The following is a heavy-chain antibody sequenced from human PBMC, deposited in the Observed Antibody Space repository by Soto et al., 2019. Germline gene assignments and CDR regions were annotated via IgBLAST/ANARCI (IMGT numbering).Heavy chain of an antibody. Sequence: SETLSLTCTVSGGSISSYYWSWIRQPPGKGLEWIGYIYYSGSTNYNPSLKSRVTISVDTSKNQFSLKLSSVTAADTAVYYCAREGSSFFDYWGQGTLVTVPQ. D-gene: IGHD6-13*01. CDR3: AREGSSFFDY. CDR2: IYYSGST. CDR1: GGSISSYY. J-gene: IGHJ4*02. V-gene: IGHV4-59*01.